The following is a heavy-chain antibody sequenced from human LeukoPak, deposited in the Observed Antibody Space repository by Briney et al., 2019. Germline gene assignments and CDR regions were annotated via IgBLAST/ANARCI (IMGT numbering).Heavy chain of an antibody. J-gene: IGHJ4*02. Sequence: GGSLSLSCAASGFTFSSYEMNWVRQAPGKGLEWVSYISSSGSIIHYADAVKGRFTTSRDNAENSLHLQMNSLRAEDTAIYYCVRVRGYASESSDYWGQGTLVTVSS. D-gene: IGHD3-10*01. CDR2: ISSSGSII. CDR3: VRVRGYASESSDY. V-gene: IGHV3-48*03. CDR1: GFTFSSYE.